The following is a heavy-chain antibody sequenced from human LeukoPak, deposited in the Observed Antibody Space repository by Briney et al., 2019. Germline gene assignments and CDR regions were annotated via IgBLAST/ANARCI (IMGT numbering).Heavy chain of an antibody. V-gene: IGHV1-69*06. D-gene: IGHD1-26*01. J-gene: IGHJ4*02. Sequence: SVKVSCKASGGTFSSYAISWVRQAPGQGLEWMGGIIPIFGTANYAQKFQGRVTITADKSTSTAYMELSSLRSEDTAVYYCARVLGSGSYQYYFDYWGQGTLVTVSS. CDR3: ARVLGSGSYQYYFDY. CDR1: GGTFSSYA. CDR2: IIPIFGTA.